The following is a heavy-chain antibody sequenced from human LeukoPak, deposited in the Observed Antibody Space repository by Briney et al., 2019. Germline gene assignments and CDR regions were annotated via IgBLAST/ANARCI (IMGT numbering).Heavy chain of an antibody. CDR2: INPSGGST. CDR3: AKEGGWYVDTAKIDY. V-gene: IGHV1-46*01. D-gene: IGHD5-18*01. CDR1: GYTFTSYY. Sequence: GASVKVSCKASGYTFTSYYMHWVRQAPGQGLEWMGIINPSGGSTSYAQKFQGRVTMTRDTSTSTVYMELSSLRSEDTALYYCAKEGGWYVDTAKIDYWGQGTLVTVSS. J-gene: IGHJ4*02.